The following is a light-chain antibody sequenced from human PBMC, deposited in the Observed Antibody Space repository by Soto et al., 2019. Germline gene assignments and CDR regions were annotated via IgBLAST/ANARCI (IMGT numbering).Light chain of an antibody. CDR2: EVS. J-gene: IGLJ2*01. V-gene: IGLV2-8*01. Sequence: QSALTQPPSASGSPGQSVTITCSGTSSDVGEENYVSWYQQHPGKVPKLILYEVSKRPSGVPDRFSGSRSGNTASLTVSGRQAEDEADYYCSSFAGSPVVFGGGTKVT. CDR1: SSDVGEENY. CDR3: SSFAGSPVV.